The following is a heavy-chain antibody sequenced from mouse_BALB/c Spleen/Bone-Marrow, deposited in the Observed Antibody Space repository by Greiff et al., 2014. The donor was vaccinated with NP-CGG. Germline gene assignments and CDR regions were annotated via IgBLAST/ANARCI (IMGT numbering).Heavy chain of an antibody. Sequence: QVQLQQSGAELAKPGASVKMSCKASGYTFTSYWMHWVKQRPGKGLEWIGYINPNTGYTEYNQKFKDKATLTVDKSSSTAYMHMSSLTSEASAFYCCASRAYGSGYGFAYWGQGTLVTVSA. CDR3: ASRAYGSGYGFAY. CDR2: INPNTGYT. J-gene: IGHJ3*01. V-gene: IGHV1-7*01. D-gene: IGHD1-1*01. CDR1: GYTFTSYW.